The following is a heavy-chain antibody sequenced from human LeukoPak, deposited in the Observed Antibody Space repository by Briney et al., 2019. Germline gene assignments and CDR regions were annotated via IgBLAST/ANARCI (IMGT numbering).Heavy chain of an antibody. J-gene: IGHJ6*03. CDR1: GGSISSSSYY. D-gene: IGHD6-13*01. Sequence: ASETLSLTCTVSGGSISSSSYYWGWIRQPPGKGLEWIGSIYYSGSTYYNPSLKSRVTISVDTSKNQFSLKLSSVTAADTAVYYCASNIIAAAGSYYYYYYMDIWGKGTTVTVSS. CDR2: IYYSGST. CDR3: ASNIIAAAGSYYYYYYMDI. V-gene: IGHV4-39*01.